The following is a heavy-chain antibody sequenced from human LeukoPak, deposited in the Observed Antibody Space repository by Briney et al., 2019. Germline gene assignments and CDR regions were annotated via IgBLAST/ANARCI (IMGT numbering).Heavy chain of an antibody. Sequence: SETLSLTCAVYGGSFSGYYWSWIRQPPGKGLEWIGEINHSGSTNYNPSLKGRVTISVDTSKNQFSLKLSSVTAADTAVYYCAETYGSGSYYIYWGQGTLVTVSS. CDR2: INHSGST. CDR3: AETYGSGSYYIY. J-gene: IGHJ4*02. V-gene: IGHV4-34*01. D-gene: IGHD3-10*01. CDR1: GGSFSGYY.